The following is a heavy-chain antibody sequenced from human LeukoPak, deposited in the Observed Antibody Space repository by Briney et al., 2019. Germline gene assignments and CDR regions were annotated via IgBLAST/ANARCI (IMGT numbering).Heavy chain of an antibody. CDR3: AHYISRTMRDS. J-gene: IGHJ4*02. Sequence: KPSETLSLTCTVSGASITTSPYYWGWIRQPPGKGLEWIGSIDYRGRTSYNPSLRSRVTISADTSKNQFSLTLNLLTATDAAIYYCAHYISRTMRDSWGRGTLVTVSA. V-gene: IGHV4-39*01. CDR2: IDYRGRT. D-gene: IGHD3-22*01. CDR1: GASITTSPYY.